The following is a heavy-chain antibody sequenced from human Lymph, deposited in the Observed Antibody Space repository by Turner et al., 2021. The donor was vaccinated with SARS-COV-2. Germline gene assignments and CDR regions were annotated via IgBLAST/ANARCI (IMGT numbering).Heavy chain of an antibody. V-gene: IGHV3-7*01. CDR3: ARMGSSSWYFDY. J-gene: IGHJ4*02. D-gene: IGHD1-26*01. CDR1: GFTFSYYW. CDR2: MKQDGNEK. Sequence: EVQLVESGVGLVQPGGSLRLSCAASGFTFSYYWMSWVRQAPGKGLEWVANMKQDGNEKYYVDSVKGRFTITRANAKNSLFLQMNSLRAEDAAVYYCARMGSSSWYFDYWGQGTLVTVSS.